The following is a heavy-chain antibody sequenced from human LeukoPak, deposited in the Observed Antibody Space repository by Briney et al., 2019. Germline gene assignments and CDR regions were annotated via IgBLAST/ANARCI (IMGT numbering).Heavy chain of an antibody. CDR2: ISYDGSNK. CDR1: GFTFSSYG. Sequence: GGSLRLSCAASGFTFSSYGMHWVRQAPGKGLEWVAVISYDGSNKYYADSVKGRFTISRDNSKNTLYLQMNSLRAEDTAVYYCAKVRDSYCSGGSCYFTPHYYYYYMDVWGKGTTVTVSS. J-gene: IGHJ6*03. V-gene: IGHV3-30*18. CDR3: AKVRDSYCSGGSCYFTPHYYYYYMDV. D-gene: IGHD2-15*01.